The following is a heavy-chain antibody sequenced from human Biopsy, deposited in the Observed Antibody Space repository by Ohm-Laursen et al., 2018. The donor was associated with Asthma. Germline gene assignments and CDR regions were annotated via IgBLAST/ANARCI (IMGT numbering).Heavy chain of an antibody. CDR3: ARGYSGSDRIVYYYSGLEV. CDR1: GDSFSNYA. D-gene: IGHD5-12*01. J-gene: IGHJ6*02. Sequence: GASVKVSCNASGDSFSNYAISWVRQAPGQGLEWMGGLIPVLGTPDHVQMFEGRVTITADESTSTAYMELSSLSSEDTAVYYCARGYSGSDRIVYYYSGLEVWGQGTTVTVSS. V-gene: IGHV1-69*13. CDR2: LIPVLGTP.